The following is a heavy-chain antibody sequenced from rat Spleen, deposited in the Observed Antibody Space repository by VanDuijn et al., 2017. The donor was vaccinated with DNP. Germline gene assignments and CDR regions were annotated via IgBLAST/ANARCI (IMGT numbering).Heavy chain of an antibody. D-gene: IGHD1-4*01. CDR3: TTLGTHFDY. Sequence: EVQLVESGGGLVQPGRSMKLSCAASGFTFSDYYMAWVRQVPTKGLEWVASISYDGGSTNYRDSVKGRFTLSRDNAKSTLYLQMDSLRSEDTATYFCTTLGTHFDYWGQGLMVTVSS. CDR1: GFTFSDYY. V-gene: IGHV5-20*01. CDR2: ISYDGGST. J-gene: IGHJ2*01.